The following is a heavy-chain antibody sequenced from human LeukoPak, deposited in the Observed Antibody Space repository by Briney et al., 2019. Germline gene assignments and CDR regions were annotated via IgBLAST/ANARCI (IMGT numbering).Heavy chain of an antibody. D-gene: IGHD3-16*01. CDR2: ISGNKGNT. CDR1: GYRFSSYG. Sequence: ASVKVSCKASGYRFSSYGITWVRQAPGQGLEWMGWISGNKGNTNYAQKFQGRVTMTIDTSTTTAYMEVRSLRSDDTAVYYCAREGLEYYGMDVWGQGTTVTASS. J-gene: IGHJ6*02. V-gene: IGHV1-18*01. CDR3: AREGLEYYGMDV.